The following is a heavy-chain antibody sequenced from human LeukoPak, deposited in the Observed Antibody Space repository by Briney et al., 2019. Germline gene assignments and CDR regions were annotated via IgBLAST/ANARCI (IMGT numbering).Heavy chain of an antibody. D-gene: IGHD3-22*01. Sequence: QPGGSLRLSCAASGFTFNRNAISWVRQAPGKGLEWVSYISGSSKTIYYADSVKGRFTISRDNAKNSLYLQMNTLRAENTAVYYCARDLFDSSGFYYTWGQGTLVTVSS. J-gene: IGHJ5*02. CDR3: ARDLFDSSGFYYT. CDR1: GFTFNRNA. V-gene: IGHV3-48*04. CDR2: ISGSSKTI.